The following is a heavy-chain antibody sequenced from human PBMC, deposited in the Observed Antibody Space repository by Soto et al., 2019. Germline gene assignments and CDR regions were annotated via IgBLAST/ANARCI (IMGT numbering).Heavy chain of an antibody. D-gene: IGHD4-17*01. CDR1: GFSLTTSGVG. V-gene: IGHV2-5*02. Sequence: QITLKESGPTLVKPTQTLTLTCTFSGFSLTTSGVGVGWIRQPPGKALEWLALIYWADYKRYSPSLKSRLTITKDTSKTPVVLRMTNMEPAEKATYFCAHRTTTVTWWFDPWGQGTLVTVSS. CDR3: AHRTTTVTWWFDP. J-gene: IGHJ5*02. CDR2: IYWADYK.